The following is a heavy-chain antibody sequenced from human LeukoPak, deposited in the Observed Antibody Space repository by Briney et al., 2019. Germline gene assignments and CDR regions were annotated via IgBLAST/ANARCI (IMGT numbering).Heavy chain of an antibody. V-gene: IGHV3-21*01. D-gene: IGHD6-13*01. CDR1: GFTFSSYS. CDR2: ISSSSSYI. CDR3: ARVDGSSWYYYYYYMDV. Sequence: GGSLRLSCAASGFTFSSYSMNWVRQAPGKGLEWVSSISSSSSYIYYADSVRGRFTISRDNAKNSLYLQMNSLRAEDTAVYYCARVDGSSWYYYYYYMDVWGKGTTVTVSS. J-gene: IGHJ6*03.